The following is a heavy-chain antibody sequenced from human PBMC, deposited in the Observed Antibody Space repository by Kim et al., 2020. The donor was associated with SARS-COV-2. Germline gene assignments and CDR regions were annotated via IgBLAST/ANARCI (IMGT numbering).Heavy chain of an antibody. V-gene: IGHV4-39*07. CDR1: GGSISSSSYY. D-gene: IGHD3-22*01. J-gene: IGHJ4*02. Sequence: SETLSLTCTVSGGSISSSSYYWGWIRQPPGKGLEWIGSIYYSGSTYYNPSLKSRFTITVDTSKNQSSLKLTSVTAADTAVYYGAREVPDYYDSSVGVDYWGQGTLVTVSS. CDR3: AREVPDYYDSSVGVDY. CDR2: IYYSGST.